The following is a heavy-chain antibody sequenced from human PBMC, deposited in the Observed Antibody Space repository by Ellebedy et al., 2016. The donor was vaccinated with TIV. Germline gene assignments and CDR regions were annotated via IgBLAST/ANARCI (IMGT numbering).Heavy chain of an antibody. D-gene: IGHD1-7*01. CDR3: ARAWGFKLNYFYYGMDV. V-gene: IGHV4-4*02. J-gene: IGHJ6*02. CDR1: GGSISSSNW. Sequence: SETLSLTXAVSGGSISSSNWWSWLRQPPGKGLEWIGEIYHSGSTHYNPSLKSRVTISVDKSKNQFSLKLSSVTAADTAVYYCARAWGFKLNYFYYGMDVWGQGTTVTVSS. CDR2: IYHSGST.